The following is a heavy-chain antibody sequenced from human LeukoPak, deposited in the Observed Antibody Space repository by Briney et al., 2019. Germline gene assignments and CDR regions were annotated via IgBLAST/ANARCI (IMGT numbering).Heavy chain of an antibody. CDR1: GFTFSIYA. J-gene: IGHJ4*02. CDR2: ISGSSGST. V-gene: IGHV3-23*01. Sequence: GGSLRLSYAASGFTFSIYAMTWVRPTTGNGLEWVSGISGSSGSTFYADFVEGRFTISRDNSYNTLYLQMNGLRAEDTAVYYCAIDGRVARETELDYFDYWGQGTLVTVSS. CDR3: AIDGRVARETELDYFDY. D-gene: IGHD1-26*01.